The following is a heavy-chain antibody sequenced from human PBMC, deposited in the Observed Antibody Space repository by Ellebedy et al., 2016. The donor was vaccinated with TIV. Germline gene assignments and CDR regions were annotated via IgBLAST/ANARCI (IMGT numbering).Heavy chain of an antibody. V-gene: IGHV3-74*01. CDR2: INGDGSNI. J-gene: IGHJ3*02. CDR3: ARVYCSGATCPAAFDI. Sequence: GESLKISCAASGFTFSSSWVHWVRQVPGKGLVWVARINGDGSNIGYADSVKGRFTISRDNAKSTLYLKMNSLRAEDTALYYCARVYCSGATCPAAFDIWGQGTMVTVSS. CDR1: GFTFSSSW. D-gene: IGHD2-15*01.